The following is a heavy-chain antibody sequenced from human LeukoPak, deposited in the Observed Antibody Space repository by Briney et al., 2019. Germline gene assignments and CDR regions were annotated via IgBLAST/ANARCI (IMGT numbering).Heavy chain of an antibody. D-gene: IGHD3-3*01. J-gene: IGHJ6*02. CDR1: GGSISSYY. CDR2: IYYSGST. V-gene: IGHV4-59*01. CDR3: ARVWEPLYYDFWSGYYPHYYYYGMDV. Sequence: SETLSLTCTVSGGSISSYYWSWIRQPPGKGLEWIGYIYYSGSTNYNPSLKSRVTISVDTSKNQFSLKLSSVTAADTAVYYCARVWEPLYYDFWSGYYPHYYYYGMDVWGQGTTVTVSS.